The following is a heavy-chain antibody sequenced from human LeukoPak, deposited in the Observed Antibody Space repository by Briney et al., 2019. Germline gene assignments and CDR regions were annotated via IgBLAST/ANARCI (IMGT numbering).Heavy chain of an antibody. CDR2: INPVDGSA. CDR1: GYTFTTYY. Sequence: ASVKVSCKASGYTFTTYYIHWVRQAPGQGLEWIGIINPVDGSATYAQKFQGKVSMTRDTSTSTVYMELASLRSDDTAVYYCARDQLPIDYWGQGTLVTVSS. D-gene: IGHD2-2*01. V-gene: IGHV1-46*01. J-gene: IGHJ4*02. CDR3: ARDQLPIDY.